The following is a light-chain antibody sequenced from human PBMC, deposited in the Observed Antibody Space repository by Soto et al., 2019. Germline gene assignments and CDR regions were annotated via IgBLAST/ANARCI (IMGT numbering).Light chain of an antibody. CDR1: QSISSW. Sequence: DIQMTQSPSTLSASVGDRVTITCRASQSISSWLAWYQQKPGKAPKLLIYKASSLESGVPSRFSGSGSGTEFTLTISSLQPDDFATYYCQQYNSSRGATFGGGTKVEIK. CDR2: KAS. V-gene: IGKV1-5*03. CDR3: QQYNSSRGAT. J-gene: IGKJ4*01.